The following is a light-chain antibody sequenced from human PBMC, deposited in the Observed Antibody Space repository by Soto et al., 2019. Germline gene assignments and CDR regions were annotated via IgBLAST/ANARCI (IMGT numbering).Light chain of an antibody. CDR2: GAS. Sequence: EMVLTQSPATLSVSPGERATLSCRASESVSSDLAWYQQKPGQAPRLLIYGASNRATDIPVRFSGSGSGTEFTLTISSLQSEDFAVYYCQQYNNWLPAFGGGTKVEIK. J-gene: IGKJ4*01. V-gene: IGKV3-15*01. CDR1: ESVSSD. CDR3: QQYNNWLPA.